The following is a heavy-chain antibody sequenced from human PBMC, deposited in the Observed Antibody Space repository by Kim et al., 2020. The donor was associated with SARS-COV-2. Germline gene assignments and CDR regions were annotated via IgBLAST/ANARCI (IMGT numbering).Heavy chain of an antibody. D-gene: IGHD2-15*01. J-gene: IGHJ5*02. CDR3: AAESVVAATIRGWFDP. CDR2: IVVGSGNT. Sequence: SVKVSCKASGFTFTSSAVQWVRQARGQRLEWIGWIVVGSGNTNYAQKFQERVTITRDMSTSTAYMELSSLRSEDTAVYYCAAESVVAATIRGWFDPWGQGTLVTVSS. V-gene: IGHV1-58*01. CDR1: GFTFTSSA.